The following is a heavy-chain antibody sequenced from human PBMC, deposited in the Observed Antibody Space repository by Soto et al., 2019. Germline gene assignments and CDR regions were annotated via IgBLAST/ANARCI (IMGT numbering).Heavy chain of an antibody. CDR3: ARHLSSGWSDY. D-gene: IGHD6-19*01. CDR1: GGSMSGYY. CDR2: IYYSGST. J-gene: IGHJ4*02. V-gene: IGHV4-59*08. Sequence: SETLSLTCTVSGGSMSGYYFNWIRQSPGKGLEWIGYIYYSGSTNYNPSLKSRVTISVDTSKNQFSLTLRSVTAADTAVYYCARHLSSGWSDYWGRGTLVTVSS.